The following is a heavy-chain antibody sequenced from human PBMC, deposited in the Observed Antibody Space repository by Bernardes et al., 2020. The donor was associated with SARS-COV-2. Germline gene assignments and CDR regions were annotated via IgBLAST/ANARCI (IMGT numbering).Heavy chain of an antibody. D-gene: IGHD1-1*01. Sequence: GGSLRLSCSAPRFALRIYAIYWVRQAPGKGLEWVATISYDGSNKFYGDSVKGRFTISRDNARNTIYLQLNSLTTDDTAVYYCVKSVNNFDDPIDVWGQGTTVTVSS. V-gene: IGHV3-30*03. CDR2: ISYDGSNK. J-gene: IGHJ6*02. CDR3: VKSVNNFDDPIDV. CDR1: RFALRIYA.